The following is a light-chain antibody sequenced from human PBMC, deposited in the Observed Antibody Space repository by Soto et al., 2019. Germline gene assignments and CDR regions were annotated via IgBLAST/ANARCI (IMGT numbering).Light chain of an antibody. CDR3: QKCSSASST. CDR1: QDINIW. V-gene: IGKV1-5*03. Sequence: DIRMTQSPSTLSASVGDRVTITCRALQDINIWLAWYQQKPGKAPKLLIYKESTLERGVPSRFIGSGSGPDFTLAISSLQPDDFATYCCQKCSSASSTFGQGTRLDIK. J-gene: IGKJ2*02. CDR2: KES.